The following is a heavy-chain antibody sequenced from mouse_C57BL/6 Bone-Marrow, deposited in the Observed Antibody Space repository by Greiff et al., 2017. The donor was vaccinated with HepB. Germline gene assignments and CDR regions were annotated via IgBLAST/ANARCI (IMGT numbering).Heavy chain of an antibody. CDR1: GYTFTSYG. D-gene: IGHD2-4*01. J-gene: IGHJ4*01. Sequence: QVQLQQSGAELARPGASVKLSCKASGYTFTSYGISWVKQRTGQGLEWIGEIYPRRGNTYYNEKFKGKATLTADKSSSTAYMELRSLTSEDSAVYFGARTGIYYDSYYYAMDYWGQGTSVTVSS. CDR3: ARTGIYYDSYYYAMDY. V-gene: IGHV1-81*01. CDR2: IYPRRGNT.